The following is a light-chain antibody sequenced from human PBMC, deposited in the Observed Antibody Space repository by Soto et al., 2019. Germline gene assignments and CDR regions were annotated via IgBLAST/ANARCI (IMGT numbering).Light chain of an antibody. CDR3: SSYAGTNNVL. CDR1: SSVVGGYNY. V-gene: IGLV2-8*01. CDR2: EVT. Sequence: QSVLTQPPSASGSPGQSVTISCTGTSSVVGGYNYVSWYQQHPGKAPKLMIYEVTKRPSGVPDRFSGSKSGNTASLTVSGLQADDEADYYCSSYAGTNNVLFGGGTKLTVL. J-gene: IGLJ2*01.